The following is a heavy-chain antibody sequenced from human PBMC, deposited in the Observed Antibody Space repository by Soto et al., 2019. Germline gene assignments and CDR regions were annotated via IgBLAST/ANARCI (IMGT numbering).Heavy chain of an antibody. D-gene: IGHD4-17*01. Sequence: SETLSLTCTVSGGSTSSYYWSWIRQPPGKGLEWIGYIYYSGSTNYNPSLKSRVTISVDTSKNQFSLKLSSVTAADTAVYYCARHHDYGEFYWFDPWGQGTLVTVSS. CDR1: GGSTSSYY. CDR3: ARHHDYGEFYWFDP. CDR2: IYYSGST. J-gene: IGHJ5*02. V-gene: IGHV4-59*08.